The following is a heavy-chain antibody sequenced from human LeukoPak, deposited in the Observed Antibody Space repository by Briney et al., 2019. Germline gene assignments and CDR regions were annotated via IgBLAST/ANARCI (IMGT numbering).Heavy chain of an antibody. CDR1: GYTFISSG. V-gene: IGHV1-18*01. Sequence: ASVKVSCKASGYTFISSGISWVRQAPGQGLEWMGWISAYNGNTNYAQKLQGRVTMTTDTSTSTAYMELRSLRSDDTAVYYCVRDNVVVVPAVAPQYWGQGTLVTVSS. J-gene: IGHJ4*02. D-gene: IGHD2-2*01. CDR3: VRDNVVVVPAVAPQY. CDR2: ISAYNGNT.